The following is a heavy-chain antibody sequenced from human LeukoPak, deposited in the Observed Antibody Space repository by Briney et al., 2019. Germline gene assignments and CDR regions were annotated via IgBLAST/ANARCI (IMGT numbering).Heavy chain of an antibody. D-gene: IGHD3-3*01. CDR1: GGSLSSYW. CDR3: ARLFDLSAYQGLFQH. CDR2: IYYSGST. V-gene: IGHV4-59*08. J-gene: IGHJ1*01. Sequence: SETLSLTCTVSGGSLSSYWWSWIRLPPGKGLEWIGYIYYSGSTNYNPSLKSRVTISADMSKNQFSLKLSSVTAADTAVYYCARLFDLSAYQGLFQHWGQGTLVTVSS.